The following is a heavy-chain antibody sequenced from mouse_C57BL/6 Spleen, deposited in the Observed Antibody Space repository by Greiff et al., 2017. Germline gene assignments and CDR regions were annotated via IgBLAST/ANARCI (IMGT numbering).Heavy chain of an antibody. CDR1: GYAFTNYL. Sequence: VQLQQSGAELVRPGTSVKVSCKASGYAFTNYLIEWVKQRPGQGLEWIGVINPGSGGTNYNEKFKGKATLTADKSSSTAYMQLSSLTSEDSAVYFCARWKDSSGYVPFDDWGQGTTLTVSS. J-gene: IGHJ2*01. CDR2: INPGSGGT. CDR3: ARWKDSSGYVPFDD. D-gene: IGHD3-2*02. V-gene: IGHV1-54*01.